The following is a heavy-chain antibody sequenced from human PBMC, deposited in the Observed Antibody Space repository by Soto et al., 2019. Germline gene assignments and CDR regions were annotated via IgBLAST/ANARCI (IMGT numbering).Heavy chain of an antibody. J-gene: IGHJ4*02. Sequence: GGSLRLSCAASGFTFDDYAMHWVRQAPGKGLEWVSGISWNSGSIGYADSVKGRSTISRDNAKNSLYLQMNSLRAEDTALYYCAKVIGYSYGYFWRAFDYWGQGTLVTVSS. D-gene: IGHD5-18*01. CDR1: GFTFDDYA. CDR3: AKVIGYSYGYFWRAFDY. CDR2: ISWNSGSI. V-gene: IGHV3-9*01.